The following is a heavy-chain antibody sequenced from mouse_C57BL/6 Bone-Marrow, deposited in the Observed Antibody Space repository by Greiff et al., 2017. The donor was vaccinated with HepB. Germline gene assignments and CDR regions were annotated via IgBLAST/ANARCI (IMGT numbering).Heavy chain of an antibody. CDR3: VRESVIYYYGSSIIFAY. D-gene: IGHD1-1*01. V-gene: IGHV10-3*01. CDR1: GFTFNTYA. CDR2: IRSKSSNYAT. J-gene: IGHJ3*01. Sequence: EVHLVESGGGLVQPKGSLKLSCAASGFTFNTYAMHWVRQAPGKGLEWVARIRSKSSNYATYYADSVKDRFTISRDDSQSMLYLQMNNLKTEDTAMYYCVRESVIYYYGSSIIFAYWGQGTLVTVSA.